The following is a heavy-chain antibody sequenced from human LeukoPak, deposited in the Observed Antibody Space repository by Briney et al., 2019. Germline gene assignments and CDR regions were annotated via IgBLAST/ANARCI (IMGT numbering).Heavy chain of an antibody. CDR2: INQDGSEE. J-gene: IGHJ4*02. Sequence: GGSLRLSCAASGFTFSNYWMSRVRQAPGKGLEWVAHINQDGSEEHYMDSVKARFIISRDNAKNSLSLQMDSLRAEDTAVYYCVRDGGVSGYDLLDYWGQGTLVTVSS. D-gene: IGHD5-12*01. CDR1: GFTFSNYW. CDR3: VRDGGVSGYDLLDY. V-gene: IGHV3-7*01.